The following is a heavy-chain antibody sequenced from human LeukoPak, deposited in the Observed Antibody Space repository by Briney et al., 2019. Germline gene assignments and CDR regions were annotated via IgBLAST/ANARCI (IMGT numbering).Heavy chain of an antibody. Sequence: PSETLSLTCTVSGGSISSSGYQWGWIRQPPGKGLEWIGSIYYSGSTYYNPSLKSRVTVSVDTSKNQFSLKLSSVTAADTAVYYCARISIVVVPAYFDYWGQGTLVTVSS. CDR2: IYYSGST. CDR1: GGSISSSGYQ. V-gene: IGHV4-39*01. D-gene: IGHD2-2*01. J-gene: IGHJ4*02. CDR3: ARISIVVVPAYFDY.